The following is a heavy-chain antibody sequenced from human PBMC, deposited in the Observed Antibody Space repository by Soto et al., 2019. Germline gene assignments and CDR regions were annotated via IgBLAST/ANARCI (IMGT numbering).Heavy chain of an antibody. CDR1: GYTFTSYA. CDR3: ARDALRGVIANWFDP. V-gene: IGHV1-3*01. J-gene: IGHJ5*02. D-gene: IGHD3-10*01. CDR2: INAGNGNT. Sequence: ASVKVSCKASGYTFTSYAMHWVRQAPGQRLEWMGWINAGNGNTKYSQKFQGRVTITRDTSASTAYMELSSLRSEDTAVYYCARDALRGVIANWFDPWGQGTLVTVSS.